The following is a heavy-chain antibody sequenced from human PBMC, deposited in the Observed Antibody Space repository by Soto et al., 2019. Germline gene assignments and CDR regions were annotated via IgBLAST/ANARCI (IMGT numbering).Heavy chain of an antibody. J-gene: IGHJ4*02. CDR1: GYTFTSYG. V-gene: IGHV1-18*01. Sequence: QVQLVQSGAEVKKPGASVKVSCKASGYTFTSYGISWVRQAPGQGLEWMGWISAYNGNTNYAQQLQGRVTMTTDTSTSTAYMELRSLRSDDTAVYYCARAGPGYYGSGSYYNEAVDYWGQGTLVTVSS. CDR2: ISAYNGNT. CDR3: ARAGPGYYGSGSYYNEAVDY. D-gene: IGHD3-10*01.